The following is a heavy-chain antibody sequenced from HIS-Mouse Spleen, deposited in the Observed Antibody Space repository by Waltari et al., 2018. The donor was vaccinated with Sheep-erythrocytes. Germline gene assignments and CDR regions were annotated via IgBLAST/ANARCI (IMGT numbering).Heavy chain of an antibody. CDR2: INHSGST. CDR3: ARDRRGRYSGYAFDAFDI. V-gene: IGHV4-34*01. Sequence: QVQLQQWGAGLLKPSETLSLTCAVYGGSSSGYYWTWIRQPPGKGLEWIGEINHSGSTNYNPSLKSRVTISVDTSKNQFSLKLSSVTAADTAVYYCARDRRGRYSGYAFDAFDIWGQGTMVTVSS. J-gene: IGHJ3*02. D-gene: IGHD5-12*01. CDR1: GGSSSGYY.